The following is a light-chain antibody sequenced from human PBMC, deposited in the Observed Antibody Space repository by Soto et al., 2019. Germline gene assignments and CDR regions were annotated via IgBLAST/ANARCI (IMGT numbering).Light chain of an antibody. V-gene: IGLV2-11*01. CDR1: ISDVAGYNY. CDR3: SSYAGSNNLV. CDR2: DVT. J-gene: IGLJ2*01. Sequence: QSALTQTRSVSGSPGQSVTISCTGTISDVAGYNYVSWYQHHPGKAPKLLISDVTKRPSWVPDRFSGSKSGSTASLTISELQAEDEADYYCSSYAGSNNLVFGGGTQLTVL.